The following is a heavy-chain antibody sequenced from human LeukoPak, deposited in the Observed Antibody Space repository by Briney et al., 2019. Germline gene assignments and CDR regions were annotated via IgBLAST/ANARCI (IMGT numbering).Heavy chain of an antibody. V-gene: IGHV3-30*02. CDR1: EFTFSSYA. D-gene: IGHD3-22*01. CDR3: ARTMIVVDHLAAFDI. J-gene: IGHJ3*02. Sequence: GGSLRLSCAASEFTFSSYAMHWVRQAPDKGLEWVAFIRYDGSNTYYADSVKGRFTISRDNAKNSLNLQMNSLRAEDTAVYYCARTMIVVDHLAAFDIWGQGTMVTVSS. CDR2: IRYDGSNT.